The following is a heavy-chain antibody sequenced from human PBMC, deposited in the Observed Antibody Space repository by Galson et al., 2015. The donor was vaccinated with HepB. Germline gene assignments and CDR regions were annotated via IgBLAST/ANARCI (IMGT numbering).Heavy chain of an antibody. CDR2: MWYDGSNK. V-gene: IGHV3-30*02. Sequence: SLRLSCAASGFTFSSYGMHWVRQAPGKGLEWVSSMWYDGSNKYYADSVKGRFTISRDNSKNTLYLQMNTLRAEDTAVYYCAKHRGADTASDFWGQGTLVTVSS. CDR3: AKHRGADTASDF. J-gene: IGHJ4*02. CDR1: GFTFSSYG. D-gene: IGHD5-18*01.